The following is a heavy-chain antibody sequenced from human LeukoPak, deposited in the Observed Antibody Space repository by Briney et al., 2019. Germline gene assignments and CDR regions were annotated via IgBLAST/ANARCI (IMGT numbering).Heavy chain of an antibody. CDR1: GFTFSSCA. Sequence: GGSLRLSCAASGFTFSSCAMSWVRQAPGKGLEWVSAISGSGDSTYYADSVKGRFTISRDNSKNTLYLQMNTLRAEDTAVFYCAKSRSAIAAAGTNYWGQGTQVTVSS. CDR2: ISGSGDST. D-gene: IGHD6-13*01. CDR3: AKSRSAIAAAGTNY. J-gene: IGHJ4*02. V-gene: IGHV3-23*01.